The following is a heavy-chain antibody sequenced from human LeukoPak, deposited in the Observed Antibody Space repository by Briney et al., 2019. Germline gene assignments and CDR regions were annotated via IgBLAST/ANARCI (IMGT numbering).Heavy chain of an antibody. D-gene: IGHD2-15*01. J-gene: IGHJ6*03. CDR2: MNPNSGNT. CDR1: GYTFTSYD. V-gene: IGHV1-8*01. CDR3: ARGRRSRVAATTGYYYYMDV. Sequence: ASVKVSCKASGYTFTSYDINWVRQATGQGLEWMGWMNPNSGNTGYAQKFQGRVTMTRNTSISTAHMELSSLRSEDTAVYYCARGRRSRVAATTGYYYYMDVWGKGTTVTVSS.